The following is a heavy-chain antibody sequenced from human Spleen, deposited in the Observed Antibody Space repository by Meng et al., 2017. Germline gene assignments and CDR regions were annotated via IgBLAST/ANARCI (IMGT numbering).Heavy chain of an antibody. V-gene: IGHV3-30-3*01. CDR2: ISDDGGIK. Sequence: VQLLESGGGVVQPGTSLRLSCSASGITFSTSTMSWVRQSPGKGLVWVALISDDGGIKYYADSVRGRFTISRDNSKNTMYLQMSSLRPEDTAVYYCAGGPNWRRWGEFDYWGQGALVTVSS. CDR3: AGGPNWRRWGEFDY. CDR1: GITFSTST. D-gene: IGHD3-16*01. J-gene: IGHJ4*02.